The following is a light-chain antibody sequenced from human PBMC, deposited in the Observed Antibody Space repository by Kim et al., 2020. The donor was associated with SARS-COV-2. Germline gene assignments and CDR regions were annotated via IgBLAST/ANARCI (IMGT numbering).Light chain of an antibody. V-gene: IGLV3-9*01. J-gene: IGLJ3*02. Sequence: SYELTQPLSVSVALGQTARITCARNNIGSKNVHWYQQKPGQAPVLVIYRDSNRPSGIPERFSGSNSGNTATLTISRAQAGDEADYYCQVWDSSTAVFGGGTQLTVL. CDR3: QVWDSSTAV. CDR1: NIGSKN. CDR2: RDS.